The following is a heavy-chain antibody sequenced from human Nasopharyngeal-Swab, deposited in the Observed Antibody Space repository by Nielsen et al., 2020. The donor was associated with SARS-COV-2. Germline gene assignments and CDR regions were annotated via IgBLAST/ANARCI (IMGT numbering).Heavy chain of an antibody. D-gene: IGHD3-9*01. CDR1: GFTFTDYV. V-gene: IGHV3-21*01. CDR2: ISTTSDYI. CDR3: VRDGYFDWSFGY. Sequence: GESLKISCAASGFTFTDYVMNWVRQAPGKGLEWVSSISTTSDYIYYADSVKGRFTISRDNARNSLHLQMHSLRAGDTAVYYCVRDGYFDWSFGYWGQGTLVTVSS. J-gene: IGHJ4*02.